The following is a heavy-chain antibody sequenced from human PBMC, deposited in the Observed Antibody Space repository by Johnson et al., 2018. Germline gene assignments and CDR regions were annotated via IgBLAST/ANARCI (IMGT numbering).Heavy chain of an antibody. J-gene: IGHJ3*02. CDR3: ARDGWDYYDNIDYYTKGFDI. Sequence: QVQLVQSGAEVMKPGVSVKVSCKASGYIFTAYYIHWVRQAPGQGLEWMGWISPYNGVTRYAQKFQGRVTVTWVTSVSTAYMELSMLRSDDTAVFYCARDGWDYYDNIDYYTKGFDIWGQGTMVTVSS. D-gene: IGHD3-22*01. V-gene: IGHV1-2*02. CDR1: GYIFTAYY. CDR2: ISPYNGVT.